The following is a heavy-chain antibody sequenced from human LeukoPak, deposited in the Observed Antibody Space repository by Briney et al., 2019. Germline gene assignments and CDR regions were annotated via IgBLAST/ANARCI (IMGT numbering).Heavy chain of an antibody. D-gene: IGHD5-18*01. Sequence: GGSLRLSCAASGFTFSSYAMSWVRQPPRKGLEWVSSISNSGGSTYYADSMQGRFTISRDNSENTLYLQMNSLRAEDTAVYYCVKEVPGESIQPWPTIFDYWGQGTLVTVSS. J-gene: IGHJ4*02. CDR3: VKEVPGESIQPWPTIFDY. CDR2: ISNSGGST. V-gene: IGHV3-23*01. CDR1: GFTFSSYA.